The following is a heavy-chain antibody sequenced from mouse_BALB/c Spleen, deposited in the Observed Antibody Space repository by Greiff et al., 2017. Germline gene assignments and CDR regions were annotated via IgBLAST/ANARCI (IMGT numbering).Heavy chain of an antibody. Sequence: EVQLVESGGGLVKPGGSLKLSCAASGFTFSSYAMSWVRQTPEKRLEWVASISSGGSTYYPDSVKGRFTISRDNARNILYLQMSSLRSEDTAMYYCAREGYYGSRDYYAMDYWGQGTSVTVSS. CDR2: ISSGGST. V-gene: IGHV5-6-5*01. J-gene: IGHJ4*01. CDR1: GFTFSSYA. CDR3: AREGYYGSRDYYAMDY. D-gene: IGHD1-1*01.